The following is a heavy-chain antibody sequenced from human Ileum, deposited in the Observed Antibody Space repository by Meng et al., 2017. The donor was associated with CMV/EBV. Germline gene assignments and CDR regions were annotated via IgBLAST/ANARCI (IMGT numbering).Heavy chain of an antibody. V-gene: IGHV1-69*10. D-gene: IGHD2-2*01. CDR3: ARGDIRCSSTSCSTDYYYYGMDV. CDR2: IIPILGIA. J-gene: IGHJ6*02. Sequence: ISWVRQAPGQGLEWMGGIIPILGIANYAQKFQGRVTITADKSTSTAYMELSSLRSEDTAVYYCARGDIRCSSTSCSTDYYYYGMDVWGQGTTVTVSS.